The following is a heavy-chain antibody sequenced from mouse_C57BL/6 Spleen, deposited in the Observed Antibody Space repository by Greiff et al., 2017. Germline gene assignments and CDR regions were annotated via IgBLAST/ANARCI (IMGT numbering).Heavy chain of an antibody. J-gene: IGHJ2*01. CDR2: INPNNGGT. CDR1: GYTITDYY. D-gene: IGHD2-4*01. Sequence: EVQLQQSGPELVKPGASVKISCKASGYTITDYYMNWVKQSHGKSLEWIGDINPNNGGTSYNQKFKGKATLTVDKSSSTAYMELRSLTSEDSAVYYCARDDYGPFFAYWGQGTTLTVSS. CDR3: ARDDYGPFFAY. V-gene: IGHV1-26*01.